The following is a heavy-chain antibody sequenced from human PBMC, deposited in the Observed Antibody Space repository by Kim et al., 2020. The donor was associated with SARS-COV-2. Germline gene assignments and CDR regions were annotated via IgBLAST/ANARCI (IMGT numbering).Heavy chain of an antibody. CDR1: GYTFTGYY. CDR3: ARAGVTPLGGSDP. V-gene: IGHV1-2*06. D-gene: IGHD3-16*01. CDR2: INPNSGGT. J-gene: IGHJ5*02. Sequence: ASVQVSCKASGYTFTGYYMHWVRQAPGQGLEWMGRINPNSGGTNYAQKFQGRVTMTRDTSISTAYMELSRLRSDDTAVYYCARAGVTPLGGSDPWGQGTLVTVSS.